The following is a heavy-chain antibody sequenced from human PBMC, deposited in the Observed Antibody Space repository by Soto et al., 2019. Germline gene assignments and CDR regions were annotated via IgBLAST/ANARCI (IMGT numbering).Heavy chain of an antibody. J-gene: IGHJ4*02. D-gene: IGHD1-26*01. CDR2: INHSGTT. CDR1: GKGRSGEY. V-gene: IGHV4-34*01. Sequence: SETRPRTGAVGGKGRSGEYCSWIRQPPGKALEWIGEINHSGTTNYNPSLKSRVNISVDTSKNQLFLNLSSVTAADTAMYYCARHHVRGRTIAGAAEFWGQGTLVTVSS. CDR3: ARHHVRGRTIAGAAEF.